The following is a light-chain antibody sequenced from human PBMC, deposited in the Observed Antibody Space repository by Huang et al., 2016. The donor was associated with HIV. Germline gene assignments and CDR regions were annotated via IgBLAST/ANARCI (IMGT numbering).Light chain of an antibody. CDR2: GAS. CDR1: QSVSSN. Sequence: EIVMTQSPATLSVSPGERATLSCRASQSVSSNLAWYQQKPGQGPRLLMYGASTRATGIPARFSGSGSGTKFTLTISSLQSEDFAFYYCQQYNNWPPEYTFGQGTKLEIK. V-gene: IGKV3-15*01. CDR3: QQYNNWPPEYT. J-gene: IGKJ2*01.